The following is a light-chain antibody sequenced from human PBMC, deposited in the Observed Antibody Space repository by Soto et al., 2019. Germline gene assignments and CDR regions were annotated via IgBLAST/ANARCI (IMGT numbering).Light chain of an antibody. CDR3: QQYWRWPIT. CDR1: QSVTSK. J-gene: IGKJ5*01. V-gene: IGKV3-15*01. Sequence: EIVMTQSPVTLSVSPGERATLSCRASQSVTSKLAWYQQKAGQAPRLLIYGASTRATGIPARFSGFGSGTEFTLAISSLQSEDFAVYYCQQYWRWPITFGQGTRLEI. CDR2: GAS.